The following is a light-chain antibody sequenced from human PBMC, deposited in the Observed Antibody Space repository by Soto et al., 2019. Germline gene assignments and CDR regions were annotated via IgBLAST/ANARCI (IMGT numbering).Light chain of an antibody. CDR2: DGS. CDR3: CYNASSGTYV. Sequence: QSVLTQPASVSGSPGQSITISCTGTSSDVGSYNLVSWYQQHPGKAPKLMIYDGSKRPSGISSRFSGSKSGNTASLTISGLDAEEEADFYCCYNASSGTYVFGTGTKLTVL. J-gene: IGLJ1*01. V-gene: IGLV2-23*01. CDR1: SSDVGSYNL.